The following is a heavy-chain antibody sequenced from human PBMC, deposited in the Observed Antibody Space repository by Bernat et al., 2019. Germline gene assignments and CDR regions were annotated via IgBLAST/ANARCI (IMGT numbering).Heavy chain of an antibody. CDR2: IYSDGSHT. D-gene: IGHD2/OR15-2a*01. J-gene: IGHJ4*02. CDR3: ATDGAFAQHS. Sequence: EVQLVESGGGIVQPGGSLRLSCAASGFTFSNVWMHWVRQAPGKGLVWVSNIYSDGSHTTYADSVKGRFTISRDNAKNTVFLRMNSLRTDDTAVYYCATDGAFAQHSWGQGTLVTVSS. CDR1: GFTFSNVW. V-gene: IGHV3-74*01.